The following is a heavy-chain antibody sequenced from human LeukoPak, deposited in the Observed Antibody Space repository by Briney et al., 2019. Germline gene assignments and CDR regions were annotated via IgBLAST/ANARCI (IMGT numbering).Heavy chain of an antibody. CDR2: IYTSGST. V-gene: IGHV4-61*02. D-gene: IGHD6-19*01. CDR1: GGSISSGSYY. Sequence: TSETLSLTCTVSGGSISSGSYYWSWIRQPAGKGLEWIGRIYTSGSTNYNPSLKSRVTISVDTSKNQFSLKLSSVTAADTAVYYCARGVQQWLVLGNAFDIWGQGTMVTVSS. J-gene: IGHJ3*02. CDR3: ARGVQQWLVLGNAFDI.